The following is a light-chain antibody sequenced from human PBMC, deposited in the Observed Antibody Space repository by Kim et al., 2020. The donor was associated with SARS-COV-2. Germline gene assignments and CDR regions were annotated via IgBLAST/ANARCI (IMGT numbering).Light chain of an antibody. CDR1: QSLLHSDGGTY. Sequence: QPASISCKSSQSLLHSDGGTYLSWHHQRPGQPPRLLICEISTRLSGVPDRFSGSGAGTDLTLTISGVEAEDVGVYYCMQGTQFPYSFGQGTKLEI. CDR2: EIS. CDR3: MQGTQFPYS. V-gene: IGKV2-24*01. J-gene: IGKJ2*03.